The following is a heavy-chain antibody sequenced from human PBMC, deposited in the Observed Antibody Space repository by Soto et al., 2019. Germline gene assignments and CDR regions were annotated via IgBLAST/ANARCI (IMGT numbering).Heavy chain of an antibody. J-gene: IGHJ5*02. D-gene: IGHD3-10*01. V-gene: IGHV4-34*01. CDR1: GGSFSGYY. Sequence: SETLSLTCAVYGGSFSGYYWSWIRQPPGKGLEWIGEINHSGSTNYNPSLKSRVTISVDTSKNQFSLKLSSVTAADTAVYYCAREARRASYYLGGVWFDPWGQGTLVTVSS. CDR3: AREARRASYYLGGVWFDP. CDR2: INHSGST.